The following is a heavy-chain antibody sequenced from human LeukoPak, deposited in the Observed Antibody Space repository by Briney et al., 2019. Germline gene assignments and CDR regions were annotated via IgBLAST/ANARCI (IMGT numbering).Heavy chain of an antibody. CDR2: IYYSGST. V-gene: IGHV4-59*01. CDR1: GGSISSYY. D-gene: IGHD6-19*01. Sequence: PSETLSLTCTVSGGSISSYYWSWIRQPPGKGLEWIGYIYYSGSTNYNPSLKSRVTISVDTSKNQSSLKLSSVTAADTAVYYCARGYRTVAVDAFDIWGQGTMVTVSS. J-gene: IGHJ3*02. CDR3: ARGYRTVAVDAFDI.